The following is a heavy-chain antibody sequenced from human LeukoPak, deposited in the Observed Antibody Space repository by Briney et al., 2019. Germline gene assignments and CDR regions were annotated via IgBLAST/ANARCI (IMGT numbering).Heavy chain of an antibody. CDR3: ARDFLRSGRGAFDI. D-gene: IGHD6-25*01. CDR1: GFTLSNSA. V-gene: IGHV3-30*04. Sequence: GRSLRLSCAASGFTLSNSAMHWVRQAPGKGLEWLAIQSFDGRNKYYADSVKGRFTISRDKSENTLYLQMNSLRADDTAVYYCARDFLRSGRGAFDIWGQGTVVTVSS. J-gene: IGHJ3*02. CDR2: QSFDGRNK.